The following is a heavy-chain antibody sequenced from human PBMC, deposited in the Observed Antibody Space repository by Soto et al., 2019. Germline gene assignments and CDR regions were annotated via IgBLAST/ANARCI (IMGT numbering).Heavy chain of an antibody. D-gene: IGHD3-3*01. CDR2: IIPIFGTA. Sequence: QVQLVQSGAEVKKPGSSVKVSCMASGGTFSSYAISWVRQAPGLGLEWMGGIIPIFGTANYAQKFQGRVTITADKSTSTAYMELSSLRSEDTAVYYCARLITIFGDGGTYFDYWGQGTLVTVSS. CDR3: ARLITIFGDGGTYFDY. CDR1: GGTFSSYA. J-gene: IGHJ4*02. V-gene: IGHV1-69*06.